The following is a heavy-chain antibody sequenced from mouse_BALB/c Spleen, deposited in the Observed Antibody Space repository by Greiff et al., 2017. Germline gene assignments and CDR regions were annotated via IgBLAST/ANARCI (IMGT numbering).Heavy chain of an antibody. V-gene: IGHV1-69*02. Sequence: VQLQQPGAELVRPGASVKLSCKASGYTFTSYWINWVKQRPGQGLEWIGNIYPSDSYTNYNQKFKDKATLTVDKSSSTAYMQLSSPTSEDSAVYYCTRGTAGTFFIAYWGQGTLVTVSA. J-gene: IGHJ3*01. CDR2: IYPSDSYT. CDR1: GYTFTSYW. CDR3: TRGTAGTFFIAY. D-gene: IGHD3-3*01.